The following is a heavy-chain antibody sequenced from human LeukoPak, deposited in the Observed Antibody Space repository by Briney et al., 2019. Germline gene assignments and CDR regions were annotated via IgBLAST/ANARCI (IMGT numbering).Heavy chain of an antibody. CDR3: ARDKERGYYYYGMDV. CDR1: GFTFSSYS. J-gene: IGHJ6*02. V-gene: IGHV3-48*04. D-gene: IGHD1-1*01. CDR2: ISSSSSTI. Sequence: PGGSLRLSCAASGFTFSSYSMNWVRQAPGKGLEWVSYISSSSSTIYYADSVKGRFTISRDNAKNSLYLQMNSLRAEDTAVYYCARDKERGYYYYGMDVWGQGTTVTVSS.